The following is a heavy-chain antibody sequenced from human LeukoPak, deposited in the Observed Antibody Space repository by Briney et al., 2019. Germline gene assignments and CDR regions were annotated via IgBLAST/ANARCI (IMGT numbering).Heavy chain of an antibody. J-gene: IGHJ2*01. V-gene: IGHV3-21*01. D-gene: IGHD6-13*01. CDR3: ARGKDGGLHSSSWYPWYFDL. CDR1: GFTFSSYS. CDR2: ISSSSSYI. Sequence: PGGSLRLSCAASGFTFSSYSMNWVRQAPGKGLEWVSSISSSSSYIYYADSVKGRFTISRDNAKNSLYLQMNSLRAEDTAVYYCARGKDGGLHSSSWYPWYFDLWGRGTLVTVSS.